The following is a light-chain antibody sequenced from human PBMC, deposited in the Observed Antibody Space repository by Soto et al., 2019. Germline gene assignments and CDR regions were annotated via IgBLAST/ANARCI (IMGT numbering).Light chain of an antibody. Sequence: IQMTQSPSSLSASVGDRVTITCRASQRIGTYLNWYQQRPGRAPKLLISPISTLQRGVPSRFSGSGSGTDFPLTLTGLPPEEFATYYCQQSYSTPYTFGQGTKLEIK. V-gene: IGKV1-39*01. J-gene: IGKJ2*01. CDR2: PIS. CDR3: QQSYSTPYT. CDR1: QRIGTY.